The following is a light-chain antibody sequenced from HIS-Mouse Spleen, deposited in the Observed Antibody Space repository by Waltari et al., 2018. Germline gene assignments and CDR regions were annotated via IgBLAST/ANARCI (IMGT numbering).Light chain of an antibody. J-gene: IGKJ1*01. CDR1: PSVLYSSNNQNY. Sequence: DIVMTQSPDSLAVSLGARATINCKSSPSVLYSSNNQNYLAWYQQKPGQPPKLLIYWASTRESGVPDRFSGSGSGTDFTLTISSLQAEDVAVYYCQQYYSTPWTFGQGTKVEIK. CDR3: QQYYSTPWT. CDR2: WAS. V-gene: IGKV4-1*01.